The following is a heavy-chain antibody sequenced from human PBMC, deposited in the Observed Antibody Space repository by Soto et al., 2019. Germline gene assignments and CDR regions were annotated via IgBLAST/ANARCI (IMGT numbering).Heavy chain of an antibody. J-gene: IGHJ4*02. D-gene: IGHD3-22*01. CDR2: IYPGDSDT. V-gene: IGHV5-51*01. CDR1: VYSFTSSW. Sequence: VQLVQSGAEVKKPGESLKISCKGSVYSFTSSWIGWVRQMPGKGLEWMGIIYPGDSDTTYSPSFQGQVTISADKSINPAYLQWRSLKASDTDMYYCTRHAYYISGYYCLEYWGQGTLVTVSS. CDR3: TRHAYYISGYYCLEY.